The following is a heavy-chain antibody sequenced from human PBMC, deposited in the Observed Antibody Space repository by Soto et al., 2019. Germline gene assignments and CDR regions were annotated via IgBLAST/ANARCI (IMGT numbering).Heavy chain of an antibody. D-gene: IGHD2-2*01. CDR3: ARDHCTSSSCYPSYFDD. J-gene: IGHJ4*02. Sequence: EVQLVESGGGLVQPGGSLRLSCAVSGFTFSRYWMHWVRQAPGKGLVWVSRINSDGSSTRYADSVKGRFTMSRDSDKNMMSLPMNSLRAEDTAVYYCARDHCTSSSCYPSYFDDWGQGALVT. CDR2: INSDGSST. V-gene: IGHV3-74*01. CDR1: GFTFSRYW.